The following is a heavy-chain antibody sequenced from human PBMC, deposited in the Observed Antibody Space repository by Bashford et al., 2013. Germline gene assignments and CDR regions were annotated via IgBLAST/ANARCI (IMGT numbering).Heavy chain of an antibody. CDR2: INPNSGGT. V-gene: IGHV1-2*02. D-gene: IGHD3-10*01. CDR1: GYTFTGYY. J-gene: IGHJ3*02. Sequence: ASVKVSCKASGYTFTGYYMHWVRQAPGQGLEWMGWINPNSGGTNYAQKFQGRVTMTRDTSISTAYMELSRLRSDDTAVYYCARARVYYGSGRPDDAFDIWGQGTMVTVSS. CDR3: ARARVYYGSGRPDDAFDI.